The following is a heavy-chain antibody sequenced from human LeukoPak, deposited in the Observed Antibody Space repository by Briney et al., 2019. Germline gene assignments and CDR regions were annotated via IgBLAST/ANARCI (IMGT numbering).Heavy chain of an antibody. Sequence: ASVKVSCKVSGYTLTELSMHWVRQAPGKGLEWMGGFDPEDGETIYAQKFRGRVTMTEDTSTDTAYMELSSLRSEDTAVYYCARGYYYDSSGYYPGLYFDYWGQGTLVTVSS. CDR1: GYTLTELS. CDR3: ARGYYYDSSGYYPGLYFDY. D-gene: IGHD3-22*01. CDR2: FDPEDGET. J-gene: IGHJ4*02. V-gene: IGHV1-24*01.